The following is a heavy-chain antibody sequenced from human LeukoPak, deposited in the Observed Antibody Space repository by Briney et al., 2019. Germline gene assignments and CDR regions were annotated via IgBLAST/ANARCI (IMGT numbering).Heavy chain of an antibody. CDR1: GGTFSSYA. CDR3: ARDSLIAAAVPFDY. J-gene: IGHJ4*02. CDR2: IIPILGIV. D-gene: IGHD6-13*01. V-gene: IGHV1-69*04. Sequence: ASVKVSCKASGGTFSSYAISWVRQAPGQGLEWMGWIIPILGIVNYAQKFQGRVTITADKSTSTAYMELSSLRSEDTAVYYCARDSLIAAAVPFDYWGQGTLVTVSS.